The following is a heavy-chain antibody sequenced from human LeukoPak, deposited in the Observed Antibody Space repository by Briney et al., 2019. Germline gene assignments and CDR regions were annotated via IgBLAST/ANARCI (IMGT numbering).Heavy chain of an antibody. Sequence: GGSLQISFKGSGCGFTSYWIGWGRQMPGKGVEGMGIIYPGDSDTRYSPSFQGQVTISADKSISTAFLQRSSLKASDTAMYYCARLRSSGRAYYYAMDVWGQGTTVTVSS. D-gene: IGHD3-10*01. CDR1: GCGFTSYW. CDR3: ARLRSSGRAYYYAMDV. V-gene: IGHV5-51*01. J-gene: IGHJ6*02. CDR2: IYPGDSDT.